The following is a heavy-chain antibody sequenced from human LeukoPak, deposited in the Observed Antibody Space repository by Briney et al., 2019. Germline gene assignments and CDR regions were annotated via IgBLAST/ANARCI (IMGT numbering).Heavy chain of an antibody. CDR2: IKQDGSES. J-gene: IGHJ4*02. CDR3: ARLDYYGSASFDY. V-gene: IGHV3-7*01. CDR1: GFTLSIYW. Sequence: QSGGSLRLSCAASGFTLSIYWMSWVRQAPGKGLEWVANIKQDGSESHYVDSVKGRFTISRDNAKNSVSLQMNSLRAEDTAVYYCARLDYYGSASFDYWGQGTLVTVSS. D-gene: IGHD3-10*01.